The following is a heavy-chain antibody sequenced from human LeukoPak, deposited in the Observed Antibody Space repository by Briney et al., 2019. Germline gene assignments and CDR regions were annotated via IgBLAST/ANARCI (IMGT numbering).Heavy chain of an antibody. V-gene: IGHV3-23*01. CDR1: GFTFSYYD. Sequence: GGSLRLSCVASGFTFSYYDMNWVRQAPMKGLEWVSAIRGNGDTTYYADSVKGRFAISRDNSRNTLYLQMNSLRAEDTAVYYCAKVWSKDYDSSACDDWGQGTLVTVSS. CDR3: AKVWSKDYDSSACDD. J-gene: IGHJ4*02. CDR2: IRGNGDTT. D-gene: IGHD3-22*01.